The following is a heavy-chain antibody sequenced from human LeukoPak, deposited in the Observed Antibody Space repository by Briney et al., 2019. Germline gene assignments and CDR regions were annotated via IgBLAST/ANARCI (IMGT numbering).Heavy chain of an antibody. J-gene: IGHJ4*02. CDR1: GYSFTSYW. D-gene: IGHD1-7*01. CDR2: IYPGDSDT. Sequence: GESLKISCKGSGYSFTSYWISWVRQMPGKGLEWIGIIYPGDSDTKYSPSFQGQVTISAEKSISTAYLQWSSLKASDTAMYYCARLYGGTTSHFNYWGQGTLVTVSS. V-gene: IGHV5-51*03. CDR3: ARLYGGTTSHFNY.